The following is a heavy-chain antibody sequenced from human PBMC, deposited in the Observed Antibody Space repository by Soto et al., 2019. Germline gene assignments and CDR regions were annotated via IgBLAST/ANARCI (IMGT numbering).Heavy chain of an antibody. D-gene: IGHD6-19*01. Sequence: QVQLVQSGAEVKKPGASVKVSCKASGYSFTSYGISWVRQAPGQGLEWMGRISTYNGNTHYAQKLRGRVTMTTDTSTSTAYMEVRSLRSDDTAVYFCARDSQVAGMDYYYGLDVWGQGTTVTVSS. CDR3: ARDSQVAGMDYYYGLDV. J-gene: IGHJ6*02. V-gene: IGHV1-18*01. CDR1: GYSFTSYG. CDR2: ISTYNGNT.